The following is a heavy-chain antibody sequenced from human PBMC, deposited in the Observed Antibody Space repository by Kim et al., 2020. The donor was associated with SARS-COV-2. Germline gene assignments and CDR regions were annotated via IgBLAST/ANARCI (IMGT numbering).Heavy chain of an antibody. CDR2: IYYSGST. CDR3: ARSRLLSGYYYQGFDY. CDR1: GGSISSSSYY. V-gene: IGHV4-39*07. Sequence: SETLSLTCTVSGGSISSSSYYWGWIRQPPGKGLEWIGSIYYSGSTYYNPSLKSRVTISVDTSKNQFSLKLSSVTAADTAVYYCARSRLLSGYYYQGFDY. D-gene: IGHD3-22*01. J-gene: IGHJ4*01.